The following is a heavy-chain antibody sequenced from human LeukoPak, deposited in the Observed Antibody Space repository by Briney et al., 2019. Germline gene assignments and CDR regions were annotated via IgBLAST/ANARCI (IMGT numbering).Heavy chain of an antibody. V-gene: IGHV3-7*04. CDR1: GFTFSSSA. CDR3: ARGRGWIDP. Sequence: GGSLRLSCAASGFTFSSSAMSWVRQAPGKGLEWVANVNEDGSEQNYLDSVKGRFTISRDNAKNSVYLQMNNLRVEETAVYYCARGRGWIDPWGQGTLVTVSS. CDR2: VNEDGSEQ. D-gene: IGHD5-24*01. J-gene: IGHJ5*02.